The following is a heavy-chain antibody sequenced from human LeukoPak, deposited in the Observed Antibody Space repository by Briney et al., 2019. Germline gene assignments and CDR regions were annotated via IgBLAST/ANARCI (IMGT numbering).Heavy chain of an antibody. V-gene: IGHV3-30-3*01. CDR3: ARVSAITMIVVVSNPLDY. D-gene: IGHD3-22*01. J-gene: IGHJ4*02. CDR2: ISYDGSNK. Sequence: GGSLRLSCAASGFIFSSYAMHWVRQAPGKGLEWVALISYDGSNKYYADSVKGRFTISRDNSKNTLYLQMNSLRAEDTAVYYCARVSAITMIVVVSNPLDYWGQGTLVTVSS. CDR1: GFIFSSYA.